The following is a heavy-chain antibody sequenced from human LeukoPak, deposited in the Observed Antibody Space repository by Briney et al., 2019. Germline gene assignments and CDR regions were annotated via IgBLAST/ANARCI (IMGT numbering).Heavy chain of an antibody. Sequence: ASVKVSCKASGGIFSNYAISWVRQAPGQGLEWMGRINPNSGGTNYAQKFQGRVTMTRDTSISTAYMELSSLRSDDTAVFYCARRIVAAGHFDYWGQGTLVTVSS. J-gene: IGHJ4*02. CDR2: INPNSGGT. V-gene: IGHV1-2*06. CDR3: ARRIVAAGHFDY. D-gene: IGHD6-13*01. CDR1: GGIFSNYA.